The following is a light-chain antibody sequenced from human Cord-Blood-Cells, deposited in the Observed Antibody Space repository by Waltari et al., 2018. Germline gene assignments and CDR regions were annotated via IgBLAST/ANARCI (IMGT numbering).Light chain of an antibody. Sequence: DIQMTQSPSTLSASVGDRVTITCRASQSIGSWLAWYQQKPGKDPKLLIYKASSLESGVPARFSGSGSGTEFTLTISSLQPDDFATYYCQQYNSYWTFGQGTKVEIK. V-gene: IGKV1-5*03. CDR1: QSIGSW. CDR2: KAS. CDR3: QQYNSYWT. J-gene: IGKJ1*01.